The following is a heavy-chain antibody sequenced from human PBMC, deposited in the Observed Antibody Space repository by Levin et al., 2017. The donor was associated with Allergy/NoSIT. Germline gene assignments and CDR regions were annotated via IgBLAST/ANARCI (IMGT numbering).Heavy chain of an antibody. CDR1: GFTFSSYA. V-gene: IGHV3-23*01. CDR2: ISGSGGST. Sequence: GGSLRLSCAASGFTFSSYAMSWVRQAPGKGLEWVSAISGSGGSTYYADSVKGRFTISRDNSKNTLYLQMNSLRAEDTAVYYCAKITNDFWSGYPQGSLDYWGQGTLVTVSS. D-gene: IGHD3-3*01. J-gene: IGHJ4*02. CDR3: AKITNDFWSGYPQGSLDY.